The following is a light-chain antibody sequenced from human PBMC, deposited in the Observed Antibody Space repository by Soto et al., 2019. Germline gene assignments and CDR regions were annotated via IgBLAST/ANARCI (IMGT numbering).Light chain of an antibody. CDR2: EDH. J-gene: IGLJ3*02. V-gene: IGLV6-57*04. CDR1: SGSIDSNY. Sequence: NFMLTQPHSVSESPGKTVTISCTRSSGSIDSNYAQWYQQRPGSAPTTVLYEDHQRPSGVPDRFSGSIDSSSNSASLTISGLKTDDEADYYCQSYDSGILVFGGGTKLTVL. CDR3: QSYDSGILV.